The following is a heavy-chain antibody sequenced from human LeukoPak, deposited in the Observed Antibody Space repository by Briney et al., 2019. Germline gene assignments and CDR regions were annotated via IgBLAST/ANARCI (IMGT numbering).Heavy chain of an antibody. CDR1: GYTFTSYA. D-gene: IGHD5-12*01. J-gene: IGHJ6*02. V-gene: IGHV1-69*13. CDR2: IIPIFGTA. CDR3: AREHSGYDYIRPASYYYYGMDV. Sequence: SVKVSCKASGYTFTSYAMHWVRQAPGQGLERMGGIIPIFGTANYAQKFQGRVTITADESTSTAYMELSSLRSEDTAVYYCAREHSGYDYIRPASYYYYGMDVWGQGTTVTVSS.